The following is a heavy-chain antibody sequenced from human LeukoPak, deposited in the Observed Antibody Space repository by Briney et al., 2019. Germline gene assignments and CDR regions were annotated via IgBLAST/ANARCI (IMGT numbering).Heavy chain of an antibody. CDR1: GGSISSYY. J-gene: IGHJ4*02. V-gene: IGHV4-59*08. D-gene: IGHD5-24*01. CDR2: IYYSGST. Sequence: PSETLSLTCTVSGGSISSYYWSWIRQPPGKGLEWIGYIYYSGSTNYNPSLKSRVTISVDTSKNQFSLKLSSVTAADTAVYYCARAVDGYNSDYWGQGTLVTVSS. CDR3: ARAVDGYNSDY.